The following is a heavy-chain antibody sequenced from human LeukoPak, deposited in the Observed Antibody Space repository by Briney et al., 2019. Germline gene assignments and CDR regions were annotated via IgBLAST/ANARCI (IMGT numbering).Heavy chain of an antibody. Sequence: PGGSLRLSCAASGFAFSSYSMNWVRQAPGKGLEWVSSISSSSSYIYYADSVKGRFTISRDNAKSSVYLQMDYLRADDTAVYYCARDRALYDSRRGYYYTEDDYWGQGTLVTVSS. CDR3: ARDRALYDSRRGYYYTEDDY. D-gene: IGHD3-22*01. CDR1: GFAFSSYS. V-gene: IGHV3-21*06. CDR2: ISSSSSYI. J-gene: IGHJ4*02.